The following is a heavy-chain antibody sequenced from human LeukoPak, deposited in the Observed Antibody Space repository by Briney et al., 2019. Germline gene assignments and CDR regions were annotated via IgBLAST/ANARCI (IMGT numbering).Heavy chain of an antibody. CDR3: ARDNKDLLGTDFDY. J-gene: IGHJ4*02. V-gene: IGHV3-11*01. Sequence: GGSLRLSCAASGFTFSDYHMSWIRQAPGKGLEWVSYIRSNDSAIYYADSVKGRFTISRDNAKNSLYLQMNSLRTEDTAVYYCARDNKDLLGTDFDYWGQGTLVTVSS. D-gene: IGHD1-7*01. CDR2: IRSNDSAI. CDR1: GFTFSDYH.